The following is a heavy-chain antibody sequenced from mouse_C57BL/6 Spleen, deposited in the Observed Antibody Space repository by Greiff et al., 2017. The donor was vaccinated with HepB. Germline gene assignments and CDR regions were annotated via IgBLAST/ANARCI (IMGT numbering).Heavy chain of an antibody. CDR1: GYTFTSYW. J-gene: IGHJ2*01. D-gene: IGHD4-1*01. CDR3: ARRELGSDFDY. V-gene: IGHV1-69*01. CDR2: IDPSDSYT. Sequence: QVQLQQPGAELVMPGASVKLSCKASGYTFTSYWMHWVKQRPGQGLEWIGEIDPSDSYTNYNQKFKGKSTLTVDKSSSTAYMQLGSLTSVDSAVYYLARRELGSDFDYWGQGTTLTVSS.